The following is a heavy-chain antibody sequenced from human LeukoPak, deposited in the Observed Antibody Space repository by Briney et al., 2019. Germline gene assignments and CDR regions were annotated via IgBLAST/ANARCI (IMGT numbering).Heavy chain of an antibody. CDR2: ISSSGSTI. CDR1: GFTFSSYE. V-gene: IGHV3-48*03. D-gene: IGHD6-13*01. CDR3: ARGIKKQQLVLEAFDI. Sequence: PGGSLRLSCAASGFTFSSYEMNWVRQAPGKGLEWVSYISSSGSTIYYADSVKGRFTISRDNAKNSLYLQMNSLRAEDTAVYYCARGIKKQQLVLEAFDIWGQGTMVTVYS. J-gene: IGHJ3*02.